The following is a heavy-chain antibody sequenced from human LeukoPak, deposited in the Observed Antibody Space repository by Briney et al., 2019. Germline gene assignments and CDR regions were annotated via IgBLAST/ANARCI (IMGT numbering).Heavy chain of an antibody. CDR1: GYTFTGYY. J-gene: IGHJ6*04. Sequence: ASVKVSCKASGYTFTGYYMHWVRQAPGQGLEWMGWINPNSGGTNYAQKFQGWVTMTRDTSISTAYMELSRLRSDDTAVYYCAVQNSRAYYGMDVWGKGTTVTVSS. CDR2: INPNSGGT. CDR3: AVQNSRAYYGMDV. V-gene: IGHV1-2*04.